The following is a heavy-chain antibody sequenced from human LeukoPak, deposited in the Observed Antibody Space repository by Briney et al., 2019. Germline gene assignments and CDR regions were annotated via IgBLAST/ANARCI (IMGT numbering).Heavy chain of an antibody. CDR3: AKDHESDGYPCLDH. CDR1: GFTFDDYA. V-gene: IGHV3-9*01. CDR2: ISWNSGSI. J-gene: IGHJ4*02. Sequence: GGSLRLSCAASGFTFDDYAMHWVRQAPGKGLEWVSGISWNSGSIGYADSVKGRFTISRDNAKNTLSLQMDSLRAEDTAVYYCAKDHESDGYPCLDHWGLGTLVTVSS. D-gene: IGHD3-22*01.